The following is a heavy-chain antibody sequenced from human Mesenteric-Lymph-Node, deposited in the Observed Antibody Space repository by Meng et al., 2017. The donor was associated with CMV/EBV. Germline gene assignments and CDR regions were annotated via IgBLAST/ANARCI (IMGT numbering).Heavy chain of an antibody. J-gene: IGHJ4*02. CDR3: ARVYGSGSYYNYFDY. CDR1: GGSFSGYY. D-gene: IGHD3-10*01. Sequence: VYGGSFSGYYWSWIRQPPGKGLEWIGEINHSGSTNYNPSLKSRVTISVDKSKNQFSLKLSSVTAADTAVYYCARVYGSGSYYNYFDYWGQGTLVTVSS. V-gene: IGHV4-34*01. CDR2: INHSGST.